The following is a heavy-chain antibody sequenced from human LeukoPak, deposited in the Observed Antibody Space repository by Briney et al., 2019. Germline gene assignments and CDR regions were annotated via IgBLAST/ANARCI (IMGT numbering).Heavy chain of an antibody. CDR2: IYYSGNA. Sequence: SETLSLTCTVSGGSISSSTYYWGWIRQPPGKGLEWIGNIYYSGNAYHNPSLKSRVTISVDTSKNQFSLRLSSVTAADTTVYYCARVAPAPEYQYYMDVWGKGTTVTVSS. CDR1: GGSISSSTYY. V-gene: IGHV4-39*01. J-gene: IGHJ6*03. D-gene: IGHD2-2*01. CDR3: ARVAPAPEYQYYMDV.